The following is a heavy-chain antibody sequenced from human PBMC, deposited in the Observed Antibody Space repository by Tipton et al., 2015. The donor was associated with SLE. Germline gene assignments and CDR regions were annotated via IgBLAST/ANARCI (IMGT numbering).Heavy chain of an antibody. CDR1: GFTFSSYW. CDR3: ARDLQPYYDFWSGYSGAGYFDY. V-gene: IGHV3-74*01. CDR2: INSDGSST. Sequence: SLRLSCAASGFTFSSYWMHWVRQAPGKGLVWVSRINSDGSSTSYADSVKGRFTISRDNAKNTLYLQMNSLRAEDTAVYYCARDLQPYYDFWSGYSGAGYFDYWGQGTLVTVSS. D-gene: IGHD3-3*01. J-gene: IGHJ4*02.